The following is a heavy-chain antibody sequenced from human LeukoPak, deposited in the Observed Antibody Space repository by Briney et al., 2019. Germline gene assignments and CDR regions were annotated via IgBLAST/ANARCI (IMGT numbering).Heavy chain of an antibody. CDR1: GFTFSSYW. Sequence: GGSLRLSCAASGFTFSSYWMSWVRQAPGKGLEWVANIKQDGSEKYYVDSVKGRFTISRDNAKNSLYLQMNSLRAEDTAVYYCARDNGITMVHGYYYYMDVWGKGTTVTISS. V-gene: IGHV3-7*01. D-gene: IGHD3-10*01. J-gene: IGHJ6*03. CDR2: IKQDGSEK. CDR3: ARDNGITMVHGYYYYMDV.